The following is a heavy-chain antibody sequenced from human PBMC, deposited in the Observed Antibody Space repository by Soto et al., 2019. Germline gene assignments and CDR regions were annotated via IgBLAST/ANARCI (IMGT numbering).Heavy chain of an antibody. CDR1: GGTFSTYG. Sequence: QVQLVPSGAEVKKPGSSVKVSCKASGGTFSTYGINWVRLAPGQGLEWMGWIIPKFGTTKNAQKFQGRVTLTADESTNTAYMELKYLRSEDTAVYFCAREVDPYYGGNSLSLDYWGQGTLVTVSS. CDR2: IIPKFGTT. D-gene: IGHD4-17*01. J-gene: IGHJ4*02. CDR3: AREVDPYYGGNSLSLDY. V-gene: IGHV1-69*13.